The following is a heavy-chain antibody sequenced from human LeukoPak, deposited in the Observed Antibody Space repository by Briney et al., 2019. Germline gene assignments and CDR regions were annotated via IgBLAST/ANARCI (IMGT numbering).Heavy chain of an antibody. CDR3: ARSPAAGPVWFDP. Sequence: GGSLRLSCAASGFTFSSYAMSWVRQAPGKGLEWVSSISASGGRTYHADSVKGRFTISRDNSKNTLYLQMNSLRAEDTAVYYCARSPAAGPVWFDPWGQGTLVTVSS. CDR2: ISASGGRT. V-gene: IGHV3-23*01. CDR1: GFTFSSYA. J-gene: IGHJ5*02. D-gene: IGHD6-13*01.